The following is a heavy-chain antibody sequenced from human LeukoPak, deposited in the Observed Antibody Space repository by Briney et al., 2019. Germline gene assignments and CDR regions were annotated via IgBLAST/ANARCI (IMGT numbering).Heavy chain of an antibody. V-gene: IGHV3-30*02. Sequence: GGSLRLSCAASGFTFSSYGMHWVRQAPGKGLEWVAFIRYDGSNKYYADSVKGRFTISRDNAKNSLYLQMNSLRAEDTAVYYCARDWAGQQLALTPRWGQGTLVTVSS. D-gene: IGHD6-13*01. CDR1: GFTFSSYG. CDR3: ARDWAGQQLALTPR. CDR2: IRYDGSNK. J-gene: IGHJ4*02.